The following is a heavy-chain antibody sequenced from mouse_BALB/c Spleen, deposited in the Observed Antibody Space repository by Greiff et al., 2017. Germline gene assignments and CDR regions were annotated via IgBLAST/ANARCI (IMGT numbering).Heavy chain of an antibody. V-gene: IGHV5-17*02. CDR2: ISSGSSTI. CDR3: ARERGFAY. J-gene: IGHJ3*01. Sequence: EVQLVESGGGLVQPGGSRKLSCAASGFTFSSFGMHWVRQAPEKGLEWVAYISSGSSTIYYADTVKGRFTISRDNPKNTLFLQMTSLRSEDTAMYYCARERGFAYWGQGTLVTVSA. CDR1: GFTFSSFG.